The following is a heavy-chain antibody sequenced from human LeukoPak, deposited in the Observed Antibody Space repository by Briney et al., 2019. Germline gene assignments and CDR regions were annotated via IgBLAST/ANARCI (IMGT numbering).Heavy chain of an antibody. V-gene: IGHV3-23*01. CDR1: GFTFSSYA. CDR3: AKEPKYSSSYYSDY. CDR2: ISAGAGT. J-gene: IGHJ4*02. D-gene: IGHD6-13*01. Sequence: GGSLRLSCAASGFTFSSYAMTWVRQAPGKGLEWVSSISAGAGTYYADSVTGRFTVSRDDSKNILYLQMNSLRAEDTAVYYCAKEPKYSSSYYSDYWGQGTLVAVSS.